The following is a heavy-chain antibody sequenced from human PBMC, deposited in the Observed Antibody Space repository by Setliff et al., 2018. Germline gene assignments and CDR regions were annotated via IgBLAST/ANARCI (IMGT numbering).Heavy chain of an antibody. J-gene: IGHJ3*02. V-gene: IGHV3-73*01. CDR2: VRSKRNSYAA. CDR1: GFTFSDSD. D-gene: IGHD6-13*01. CDR3: AAAPAGSDVFDM. Sequence: PGESLKISCAASGFTFSDSDMHWVRQASGKGLEWVGRVRSKRNSYAAEYGAPVTGRFTVSKDDSKNTAYLQMNSLKTEDTAVYYCAAAPAGSDVFDMWGQGTMVTVSS.